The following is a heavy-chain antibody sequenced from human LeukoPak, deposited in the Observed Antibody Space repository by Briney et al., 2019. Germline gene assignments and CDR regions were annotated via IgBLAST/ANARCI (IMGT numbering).Heavy chain of an antibody. J-gene: IGHJ4*02. CDR1: GYTFTIYG. D-gene: IGHD2-15*01. V-gene: IGHV1-18*01. Sequence: ASVKVSFKASGYTFTIYGISWVRQAPGQGLEWMGWISAYNGNTNYAQKLQGRVTMTTDTSTSTAYMELRSLRSDHTAVDYCARDRYCSGGSCYSGRAYWGQGTLVTVSS. CDR2: ISAYNGNT. CDR3: ARDRYCSGGSCYSGRAY.